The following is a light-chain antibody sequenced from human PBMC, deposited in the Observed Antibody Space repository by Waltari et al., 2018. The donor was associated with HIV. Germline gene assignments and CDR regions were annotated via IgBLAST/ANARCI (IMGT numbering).Light chain of an antibody. J-gene: IGKJ1*01. Sequence: EIVLTQSPGTLSLSPGEGASLSCRASQSVNDNYLAWYQQKPGQAPRLLIYAASSRATCIPDRFSGSGSGTDFTLTISRLEPEDFAVYYCQQFGTSPPMWTFGQGTKVEIK. CDR2: AAS. CDR1: QSVNDNY. CDR3: QQFGTSPPMWT. V-gene: IGKV3-20*01.